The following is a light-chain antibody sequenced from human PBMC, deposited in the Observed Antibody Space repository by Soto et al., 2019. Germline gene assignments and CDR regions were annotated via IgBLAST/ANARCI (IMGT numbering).Light chain of an antibody. CDR3: QQYFELPPMT. CDR2: GAS. Sequence: EFVLTQSPGTLSLSPGERATLSCRTSQSVSNNYLAWYQHNSGQAPRLLISGASTRAAGISDRFRGSGSGKEFTLNLSSLRSEDSAIYYCQQYFELPPMTFGQGAKV. V-gene: IGKV3-20*01. J-gene: IGKJ1*01. CDR1: QSVSNNY.